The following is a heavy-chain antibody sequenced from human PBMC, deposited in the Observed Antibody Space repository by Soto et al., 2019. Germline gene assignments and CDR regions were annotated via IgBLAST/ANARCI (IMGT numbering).Heavy chain of an antibody. D-gene: IGHD3-22*01. CDR1: GFSFRNYG. CDR3: VAGYYFGDY. Sequence: QVQMVESGGGVVQPGRSLTLSCVVAGFSFRNYGMQWVRQAPGKGLEWVALISDDGSNKYYADSVKGRFTISRDNSKNTLSLQMNSLRTEDTAVFYCVAGYYFGDYWGQGTPVTVSS. CDR2: ISDDGSNK. J-gene: IGHJ4*02. V-gene: IGHV3-30*03.